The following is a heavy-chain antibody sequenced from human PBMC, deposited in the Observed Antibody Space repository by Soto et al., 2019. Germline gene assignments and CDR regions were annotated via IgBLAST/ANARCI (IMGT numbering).Heavy chain of an antibody. CDR3: AKDRYLDNDSRGYLFDN. Sequence: EVQLLESGGDLIQPGGSLRLSCAASGFTFNIYAMTWVRQPPGKGLEWVSAISRYGDITYYADSVEVRLTISRDNAKNTLYLQMNSLTAEDTAVYYCAKDRYLDNDSRGYLFDNWGQGTLVTGSS. J-gene: IGHJ4*02. D-gene: IGHD3-22*01. CDR2: ISRYGDIT. CDR1: GFTFNIYA. V-gene: IGHV3-23*01.